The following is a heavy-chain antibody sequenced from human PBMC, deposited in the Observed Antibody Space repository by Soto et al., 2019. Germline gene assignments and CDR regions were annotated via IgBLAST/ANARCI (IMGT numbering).Heavy chain of an antibody. CDR2: INAGNGDT. Sequence: ASVKVSCKASKYTFTKYGMHWVRQAPGQRLEWMGWINAGNGDTKYSQKFQGRVTITRDTSASTAYMELSSLRSEDTAVYYCARVSYYDNSGFLIWGQGTLVTVSS. D-gene: IGHD3-22*01. CDR3: ARVSYYDNSGFLI. J-gene: IGHJ4*02. CDR1: KYTFTKYG. V-gene: IGHV1-3*01.